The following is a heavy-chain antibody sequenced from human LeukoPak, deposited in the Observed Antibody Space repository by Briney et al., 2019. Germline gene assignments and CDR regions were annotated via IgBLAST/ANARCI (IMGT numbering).Heavy chain of an antibody. V-gene: IGHV3-23*01. CDR2: ISSGGTST. CDR3: AKEGSSWYDFDH. CDR1: GFTFNTFA. Sequence: GGSLRLSCAASGFTFNTFAMSWVRQAPGKGLEWVSCISSGGTSTYYADSVKGRFTISRDNSKNTLYLQMNSLRAEDTAIYYCAKEGSSWYDFDHWGQGILVSVSS. D-gene: IGHD6-13*01. J-gene: IGHJ4*02.